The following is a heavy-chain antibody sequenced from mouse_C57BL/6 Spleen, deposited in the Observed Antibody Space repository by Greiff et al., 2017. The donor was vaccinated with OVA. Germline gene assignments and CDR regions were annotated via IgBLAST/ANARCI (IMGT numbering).Heavy chain of an antibody. CDR2: INPNYGTT. D-gene: IGHD4-1*01. CDR1: GYSFTDYN. V-gene: IGHV1-39*01. CDR3: SRVTGTDY. J-gene: IGHJ2*01. Sequence: EVKLMESGPELVKPGASVKISCKASGYSFTDYNMHWVKQSNGKSLEWIGVINPNYGTTSYNQKFKGKATLTVDQSSSTAYMHLNNLTSEDSAFYYSSRVTGTDYWGQGTTLTVSS.